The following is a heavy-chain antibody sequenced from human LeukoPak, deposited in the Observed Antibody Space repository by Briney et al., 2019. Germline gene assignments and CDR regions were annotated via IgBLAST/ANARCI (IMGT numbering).Heavy chain of an antibody. CDR3: AKDGRFTSGHWNWFDP. Sequence: HTGGSLRLSCVASGFTFTHYAMSWVRQAPGKGLEWVSTITGSGDTTYYADSVKGRFIISRDNSKNTLYLQMNSLRAEDTAVYYCAKDGRFTSGHWNWFDPWGQGTLVTVSS. J-gene: IGHJ5*02. CDR2: ITGSGDTT. CDR1: GFTFTHYA. V-gene: IGHV3-23*01. D-gene: IGHD3-22*01.